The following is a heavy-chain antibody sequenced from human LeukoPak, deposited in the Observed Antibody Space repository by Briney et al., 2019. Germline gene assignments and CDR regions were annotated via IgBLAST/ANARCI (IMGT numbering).Heavy chain of an antibody. V-gene: IGHV3-30*03. CDR1: GFTFSSYG. CDR3: AAHTSAGTWAFDI. Sequence: GGSLRLSCAASGFTFSSYGMHWVRQAPGKGLEWVAVISYDGSNKYYADSVKGGFTISRDNSKNTLYLQMNSLRAEDRAVYYCAAHTSAGTWAFDIWGQGTMVTVSS. J-gene: IGHJ3*02. CDR2: ISYDGSNK. D-gene: IGHD6-13*01.